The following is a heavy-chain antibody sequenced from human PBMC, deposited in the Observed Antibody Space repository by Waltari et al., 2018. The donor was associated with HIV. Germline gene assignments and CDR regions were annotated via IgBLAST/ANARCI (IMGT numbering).Heavy chain of an antibody. CDR3: TTLVLLGVGMDV. D-gene: IGHD3-10*01. Sequence: EVQLVESGGGLVKPGGSLRLSCAAPGFTFSNAWKSWVRQAPGKGLEWVGRIKSKTDGGTTDYAAPVKGRFTISRDDSKNTLYLQMNSLKTEDTAVYYCTTLVLLGVGMDVWGQGTTVTVSS. J-gene: IGHJ6*02. V-gene: IGHV3-15*01. CDR2: IKSKTDGGTT. CDR1: GFTFSNAW.